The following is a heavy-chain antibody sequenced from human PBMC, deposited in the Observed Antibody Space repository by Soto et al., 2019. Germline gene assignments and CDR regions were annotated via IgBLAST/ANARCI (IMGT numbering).Heavy chain of an antibody. CDR1: GGSFSGYY. CDR3: ARVGPEGFLEWLFSFDY. Sequence: SETLSLTCAVYGGSFSGYYWSWLRQPPGKGLEWIGEINHSGSTNYNPSLKSRVTISVDTSKNQFSLKLSSVTAADTAVYYCARVGPEGFLEWLFSFDYWGQGTLVTVSS. V-gene: IGHV4-34*01. CDR2: INHSGST. J-gene: IGHJ4*02. D-gene: IGHD3-3*01.